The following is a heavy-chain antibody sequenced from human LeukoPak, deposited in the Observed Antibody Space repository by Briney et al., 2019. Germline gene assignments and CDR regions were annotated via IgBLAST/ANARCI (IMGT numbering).Heavy chain of an antibody. CDR3: ARRRGRGYSYGYDFDY. V-gene: IGHV5-51*01. Sequence: GESLEISCKGSGYRFTSYWIGWVRQMPGKGLEWMGIIYPGDSDTRYSPSFQGQVTISADKSISTAYLQWSSLKASDTAMYYCARRRGRGYSYGYDFDYWGQGTLVTVSS. J-gene: IGHJ4*02. CDR1: GYRFTSYW. CDR2: IYPGDSDT. D-gene: IGHD5-18*01.